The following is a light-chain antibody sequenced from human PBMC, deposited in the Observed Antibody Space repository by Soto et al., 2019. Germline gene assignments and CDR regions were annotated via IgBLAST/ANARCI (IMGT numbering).Light chain of an antibody. CDR1: SSDVGGYNY. Sequence: QSALTQPASVSGSPGQSITISCTGTSSDVGGYNYVSWYQQHPGKAPKLMIYDVSYQPSGVSNRFSGSKSGNTASLTISGLQADDEADYYCSSYTSSSTVVFGGGTKLTVL. V-gene: IGLV2-14*03. J-gene: IGLJ3*02. CDR2: DVS. CDR3: SSYTSSSTVV.